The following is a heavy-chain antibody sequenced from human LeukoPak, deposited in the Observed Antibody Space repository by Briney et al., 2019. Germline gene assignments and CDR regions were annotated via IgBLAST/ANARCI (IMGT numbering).Heavy chain of an antibody. CDR1: GFTFSDYY. CDR2: ISSSGTTI. CDR3: ASLRGVNR. D-gene: IGHD3-10*01. J-gene: IGHJ4*02. Sequence: GGSLRLSCAASGFTFSDYYMSWMRQPPGKGLEWVSYISSSGTTIYYADSVRGRFTVSRDNAKNSLYLQMDSLSAEDTSVYYCASLRGVNRWGQGTLVTVSS. V-gene: IGHV3-11*01.